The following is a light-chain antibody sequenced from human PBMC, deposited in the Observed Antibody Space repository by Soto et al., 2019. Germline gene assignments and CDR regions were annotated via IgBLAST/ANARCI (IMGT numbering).Light chain of an antibody. CDR3: QQRKYWPPLT. Sequence: EAVLTQSPDTLSLSPGETATLSCLARHHVDIYVAWYQRKPGQAPRLLIYDASNRATGIPARFSGSESGTDFTLTISSLEPEDFAVYYCQQRKYWPPLTFGQGTRLE. V-gene: IGKV3-11*01. CDR2: DAS. J-gene: IGKJ5*01. CDR1: HHVDIY.